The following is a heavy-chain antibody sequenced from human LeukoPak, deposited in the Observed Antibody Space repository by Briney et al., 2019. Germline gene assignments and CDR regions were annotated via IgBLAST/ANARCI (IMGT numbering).Heavy chain of an antibody. J-gene: IGHJ4*02. CDR3: ARGGGYSGYGRLKKLFDY. CDR2: INHSGST. D-gene: IGHD5-12*01. CDR1: GGSFSAYY. Sequence: PSETLSLTCAVYGGSFSAYYWSWIRQPPGKGLEWIGEINHSGSTNYNPSLKCRVTISVDTSKNQFSLKLSSVTGADTAVYYCARGGGYSGYGRLKKLFDYRGQGTRVTVSS. V-gene: IGHV4-34*01.